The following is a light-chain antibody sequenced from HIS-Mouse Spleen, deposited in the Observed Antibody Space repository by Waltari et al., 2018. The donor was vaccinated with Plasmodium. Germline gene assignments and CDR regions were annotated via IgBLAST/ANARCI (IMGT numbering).Light chain of an antibody. CDR2: AAS. CDR3: KQNYNTWT. Sequence: IQMTQSPSSLSASVGDRVTITCRANQSISSYLNWYQQKPGKDPKLLIYAASSLQSWVPSRFSGSGSGTDFTLTISSLQPEDVATYYCKQNYNTWTFGQGTKVEIK. CDR1: QSISSY. V-gene: IGKV1-39*01. J-gene: IGKJ1*01.